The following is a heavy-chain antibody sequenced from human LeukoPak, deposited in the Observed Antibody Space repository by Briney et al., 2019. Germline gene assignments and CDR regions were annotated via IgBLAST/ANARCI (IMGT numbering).Heavy chain of an antibody. CDR3: AKGPLYRRGLEGDFDY. CDR1: GFTFSIYG. D-gene: IGHD1-26*01. J-gene: IGHJ4*02. V-gene: IGHV3-30*18. Sequence: GGSLRLSCAASGFTFSIYGMHWVRQAPGTGLEWVAGISYDGSDKYYAASVKGRFTFSRDSSKNTVYLQMNSLRVEDTAVYYCAKGPLYRRGLEGDFDYWGQGTLVTVSS. CDR2: ISYDGSDK.